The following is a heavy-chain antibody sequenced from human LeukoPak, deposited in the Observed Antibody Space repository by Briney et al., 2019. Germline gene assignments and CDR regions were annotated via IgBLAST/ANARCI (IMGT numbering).Heavy chain of an antibody. CDR1: GGSISSSSYY. CDR2: IYYSGST. D-gene: IGHD3-10*01. V-gene: IGHV4-39*07. Sequence: SETLSLTCTVSGGSISSSSYYWGWIRQPPGKGLEWIGSIYYSGSTYYNPSLKSRVTISVDTSKNQFSLKLSSVTAADTAVYYCARVSYYYGSGSYREPNYYYYMDVWGKGTTVTVSS. J-gene: IGHJ6*03. CDR3: ARVSYYYGSGSYREPNYYYYMDV.